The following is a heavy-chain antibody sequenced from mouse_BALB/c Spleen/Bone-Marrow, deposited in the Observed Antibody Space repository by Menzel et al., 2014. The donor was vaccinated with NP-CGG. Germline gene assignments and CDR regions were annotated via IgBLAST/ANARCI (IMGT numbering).Heavy chain of an antibody. CDR2: INPSTGYT. J-gene: IGHJ1*01. Sequence: VQLQQSGAELAKPGASVKMSCKASGYTFTSYWMHWVKQRPGQGLEWIGYINPSTGYTKYNQKFKDKATLTADKSSSTAYMQLSSLTSEDSAVYYCARGLRYWYFDVWGAGTTVTVSS. V-gene: IGHV1-7*01. D-gene: IGHD3-1*01. CDR3: ARGLRYWYFDV. CDR1: GYTFTSYW.